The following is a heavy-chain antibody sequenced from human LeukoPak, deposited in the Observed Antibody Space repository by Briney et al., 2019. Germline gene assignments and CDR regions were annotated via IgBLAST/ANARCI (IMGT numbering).Heavy chain of an antibody. J-gene: IGHJ6*03. CDR1: GGTFSSYA. Sequence: SVKVSCKASGGTFSSYAISWVRRAPRQGLEWMGVIIPIFGTANYAQKFQGRVTITADESTSTAYMELSSLRSEDTAVYYCASVSKPGIQNPVYYYYYYYMDVWGKGTTVTVSS. CDR3: ASVSKPGIQNPVYYYYYYYMDV. V-gene: IGHV1-69*13. D-gene: IGHD6-13*01. CDR2: IIPIFGTA.